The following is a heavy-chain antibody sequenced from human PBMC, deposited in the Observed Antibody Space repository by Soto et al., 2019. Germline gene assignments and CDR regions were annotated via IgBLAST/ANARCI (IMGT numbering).Heavy chain of an antibody. V-gene: IGHV4-30-4*01. D-gene: IGHD3-22*01. J-gene: IGHJ4*02. CDR3: ARGSYYYDSGVYYHY. CDR2: IYYSGST. CDR1: GGSISSGDYY. Sequence: PSETLSLTCTVSGGSISSGDYYWSWIRQPPGKGLEWIGYIYYSGSTYYNPSLKSRVTISVDTSKNQFSLKLSSVTAADTAVYYCARGSYYYDSGVYYHYGGQGTLVTVSP.